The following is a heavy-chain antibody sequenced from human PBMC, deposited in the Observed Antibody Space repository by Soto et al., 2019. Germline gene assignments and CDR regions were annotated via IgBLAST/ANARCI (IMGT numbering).Heavy chain of an antibody. Sequence: SLTCAVYGGSFSTYYWSWIRQPPGKGLEWIGEINHRGSTNYNPSLKSRVTISVDTSKNQFSLKLSSVTAADRAVYYCARGLNWNYGAFDYWGQGTLVTVS. CDR3: ARGLNWNYGAFDY. J-gene: IGHJ4*02. D-gene: IGHD1-7*01. V-gene: IGHV4-34*01. CDR2: INHRGST. CDR1: GGSFSTYY.